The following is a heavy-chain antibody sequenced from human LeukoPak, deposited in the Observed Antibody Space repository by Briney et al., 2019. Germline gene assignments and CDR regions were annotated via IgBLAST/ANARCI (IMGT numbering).Heavy chain of an antibody. CDR3: ARDGSSSKGYFQH. V-gene: IGHV4-59*01. Sequence: SETLSLTCTVSGGSISSYYWSWIRQPPGKGLEWIGYIYYSGSTNYNPSLKSRVTISVDTSKNQFSLKLSSVTAADTAVYYCARDGSSSKGYFQHWGQGTLVTVSS. J-gene: IGHJ1*01. D-gene: IGHD6-6*01. CDR2: IYYSGST. CDR1: GGSISSYY.